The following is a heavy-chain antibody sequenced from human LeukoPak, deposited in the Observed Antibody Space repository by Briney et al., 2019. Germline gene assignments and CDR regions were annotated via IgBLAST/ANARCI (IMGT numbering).Heavy chain of an antibody. CDR3: ARDDIPLVVATWVDY. CDR2: ISAYNGNT. V-gene: IGHV1-18*01. J-gene: IGHJ4*02. D-gene: IGHD5-12*01. Sequence: ASVKVSCKASGYTFTSYAMNWVRQAPGQGLEWMGWISAYNGNTNYAQKLQGRVTMTTDTSTSTAYMELRSLRSDDTAVYYCARDDIPLVVATWVDYWGQGTLVTVSS. CDR1: GYTFTSYA.